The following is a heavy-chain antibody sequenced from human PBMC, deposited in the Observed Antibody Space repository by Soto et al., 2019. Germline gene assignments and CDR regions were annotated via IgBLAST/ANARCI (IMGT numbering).Heavy chain of an antibody. D-gene: IGHD3-3*01. CDR1: GDSVSGNSAA. Sequence: SQTLSLTCAISGDSVSGNSAAWNWIRQSPSRGLEWLGGTYYRSKWYNDYAVSVKSRITVTPDTSKNQFSLHLNSVTAADTAVYYCARVRDWFDPWGQGTLVTVSS. V-gene: IGHV6-1*01. CDR2: TYYRSKWYN. CDR3: ARVRDWFDP. J-gene: IGHJ5*02.